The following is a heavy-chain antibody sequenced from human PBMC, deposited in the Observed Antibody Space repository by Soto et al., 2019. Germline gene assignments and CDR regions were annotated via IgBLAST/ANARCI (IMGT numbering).Heavy chain of an antibody. V-gene: IGHV4-30-4*01. CDR3: ARGREQHYYDRYYYGMDV. Sequence: TSETLSLTCTVSGGSISRGDYYWSWIRQPPGKGLEWIGYIYYSGSTYYNPSLKSRVTISVDTSKNQFSLKLSSVTAADTAVYYCARGREQHYYDRYYYGMDVWGQGTTVTVSS. CDR1: GGSISRGDYY. J-gene: IGHJ6*02. D-gene: IGHD3-22*01. CDR2: IYYSGST.